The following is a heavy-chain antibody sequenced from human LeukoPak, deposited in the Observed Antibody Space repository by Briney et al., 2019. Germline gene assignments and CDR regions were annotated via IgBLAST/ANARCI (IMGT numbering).Heavy chain of an antibody. CDR3: ARGQGVVGATTRGYFGY. J-gene: IGHJ4*02. D-gene: IGHD1-26*01. CDR1: GFTFHGYP. Sequence: GGSLRLSCAASGFTFHGYPMTWVRRAPAKGLEWVSTISGSGLSTYYADSVKGRFSISRPNPNQTLHLKMSSVRADDTAVYYCARGQGVVGATTRGYFGYWGQGALVTVSS. CDR2: ISGSGLST. V-gene: IGHV3-23*01.